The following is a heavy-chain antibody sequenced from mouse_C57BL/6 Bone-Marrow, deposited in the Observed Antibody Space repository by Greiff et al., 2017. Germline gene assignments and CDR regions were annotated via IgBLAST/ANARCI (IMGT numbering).Heavy chain of an antibody. J-gene: IGHJ1*03. Sequence: EVNVVESGEGLVKPGGSLKLSCAASGFTFSSYAMSWVRQTPEKRLEWVAYISSGGDYIYYADTVKGRFTISRDNARNTLYLQMSSLKSEDTAMYYCTRGGYPWYFDVWGTGTTVTVSS. CDR3: TRGGYPWYFDV. V-gene: IGHV5-9-1*02. CDR1: GFTFSSYA. CDR2: ISSGGDYI. D-gene: IGHD2-14*01.